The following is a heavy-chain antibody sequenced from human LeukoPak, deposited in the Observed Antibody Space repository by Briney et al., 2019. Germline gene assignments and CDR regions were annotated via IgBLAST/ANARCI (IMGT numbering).Heavy chain of an antibody. V-gene: IGHV4-39*01. CDR3: AILTIFAYWFDP. D-gene: IGHD3-3*01. CDR2: IYYSGST. Sequence: SETLSLTCTVSGGSISSSSYYWGWIRQPPGKGLEWIGSIYYSGSTYYNPSLKSRVTISVDTSKNQFSLKLSSVTATDTAVYYCAILTIFAYWFDPWGQGTLVTVSS. CDR1: GGSISSSSYY. J-gene: IGHJ5*02.